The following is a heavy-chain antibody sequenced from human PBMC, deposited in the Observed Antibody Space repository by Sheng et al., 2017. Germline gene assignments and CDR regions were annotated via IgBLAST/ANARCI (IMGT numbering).Heavy chain of an antibody. D-gene: IGHD2-2*01. CDR3: ARHQLLEGLWYYYYYMDV. J-gene: IGHJ6*03. CDR2: ISAYNGNT. CDR1: GYTFTSYG. V-gene: IGHV1-18*01. Sequence: QVQLVQSGAEVKKPGASVKVSCKASGYTFTSYGISWVRQAPGQGLEWMGWISAYNGNTNYAQKLQGRVTMTTDTSTSTAYMELRSLRSDDTAVYYCARHQLLEGLWYYYYYMDVWGKGTTVTVSS.